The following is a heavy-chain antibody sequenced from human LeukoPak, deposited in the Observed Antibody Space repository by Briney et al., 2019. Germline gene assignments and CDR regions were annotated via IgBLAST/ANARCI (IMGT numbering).Heavy chain of an antibody. Sequence: GGSLRLSCAAPGFTFSSYWMSWVRQAPGKGLEWVANIKQDGTEKYYVDSVKGRFTISRDNAKNSLDLQMNSLRVEDTGIYYCVKVAKYYYGSETYYFFEHWGQGTPVTASS. V-gene: IGHV3-7*01. CDR3: VKVAKYYYGSETYYFFEH. CDR1: GFTFSSYW. CDR2: IKQDGTEK. D-gene: IGHD3-10*01. J-gene: IGHJ4*02.